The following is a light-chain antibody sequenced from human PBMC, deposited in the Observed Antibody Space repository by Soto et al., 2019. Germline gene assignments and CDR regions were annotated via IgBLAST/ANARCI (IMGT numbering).Light chain of an antibody. CDR2: EVS. Sequence: SALTQPASVSGSPGQSITISCTGTSSGVGGYNYVSWYQQHPGKAPKLMIYEVSNRPSGVSNRFSGSKSGNTASLTISGLQAEDEADYYCISYTSSSTLGVFGGGTKLTVL. V-gene: IGLV2-14*01. CDR3: ISYTSSSTLGV. CDR1: SSGVGGYNY. J-gene: IGLJ3*02.